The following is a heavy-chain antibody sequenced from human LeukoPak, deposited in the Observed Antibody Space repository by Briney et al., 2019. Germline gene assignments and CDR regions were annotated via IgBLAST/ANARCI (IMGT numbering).Heavy chain of an antibody. CDR2: IIPIFGTA. V-gene: IGHV1-69*01. J-gene: IGHJ6*03. D-gene: IGHD6-13*01. Sequence: ASVKVSCKASGGTFSSYAISWVRQPPGQGLEWMGGIIPIFGTANYAQKFQGRVTITADEPTSTAYMELSSLRSEDTAVYYCARAVWGSSSWPTQYYYYYYMDVWGKGTTVTVSS. CDR3: ARAVWGSSSWPTQYYYYYYMDV. CDR1: GGTFSSYA.